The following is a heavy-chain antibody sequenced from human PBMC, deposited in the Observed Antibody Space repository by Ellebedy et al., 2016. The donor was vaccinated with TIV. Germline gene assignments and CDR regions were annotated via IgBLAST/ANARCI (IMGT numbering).Heavy chain of an antibody. CDR1: GVSFSGSY. Sequence: MPSETLSLTCAVYGVSFSGSYWSWIRRPPGKGLEWTGEINHSVGTNSNPSLKSRVTVSVDTSKNQFSLKLSSVTAADTAVYYCARGYDSSGYYDYWGQGTLVTVSS. CDR3: ARGYDSSGYYDY. V-gene: IGHV4-34*01. D-gene: IGHD3-22*01. J-gene: IGHJ4*02. CDR2: INHSVGT.